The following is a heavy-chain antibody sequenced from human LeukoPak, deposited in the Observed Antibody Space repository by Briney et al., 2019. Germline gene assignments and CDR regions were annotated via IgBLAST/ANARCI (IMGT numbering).Heavy chain of an antibody. D-gene: IGHD6-13*01. Sequence: GGSLRLSCAASGFTFSSYAMHWVRQAPGKGLEWVAVISYDGSNKYYADSVKGRFTISRDNSKNTLYLQMNSLRAEDTAVYYCAKGIAAAAALGAFDYWGQGTLVTVSS. J-gene: IGHJ4*02. V-gene: IGHV3-30*04. CDR2: ISYDGSNK. CDR3: AKGIAAAAALGAFDY. CDR1: GFTFSSYA.